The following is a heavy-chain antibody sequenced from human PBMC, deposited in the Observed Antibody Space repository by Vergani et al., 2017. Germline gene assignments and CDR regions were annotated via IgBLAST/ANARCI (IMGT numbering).Heavy chain of an antibody. CDR2: ISSSSSYI. Sequence: QVQLVESGGGLVKPGGSLRLSCAASGFTFSDYYMSWIRQAPGKGLEWVSSISSSSSYIYYADSVKGRFTISRDNAKNSLYLQMNSLRAEDTAVYYCARDRPTYYYDSKRRGTFRKPFDYWGQGTLVTVSS. J-gene: IGHJ4*02. CDR3: ARDRPTYYYDSKRRGTFRKPFDY. V-gene: IGHV3-11*06. CDR1: GFTFSDYY. D-gene: IGHD3-22*01.